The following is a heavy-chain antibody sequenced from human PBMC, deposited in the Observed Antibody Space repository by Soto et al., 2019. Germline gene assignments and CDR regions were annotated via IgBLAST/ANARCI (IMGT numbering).Heavy chain of an antibody. D-gene: IGHD3-16*01. J-gene: IGHJ6*02. CDR2: ISPYTGNT. CDR3: VMVDNYVTPTPQDV. Sequence: QVQLVQSGDEVKKPGASVKVSCKASGYIFVNYGIAWVRQAPGQGLEWMGWISPYTGNTHSATKIQGRLTMTTAKSTSTAYMDLGSLTSDDTAVYYCVMVDNYVTPTPQDVWGQGTTVTVSS. V-gene: IGHV1-18*01. CDR1: GYIFVNYG.